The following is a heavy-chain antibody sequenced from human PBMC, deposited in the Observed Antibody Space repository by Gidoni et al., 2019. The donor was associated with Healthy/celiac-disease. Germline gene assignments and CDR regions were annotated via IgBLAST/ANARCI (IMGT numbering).Heavy chain of an antibody. CDR3: AKVIAVAALWGAFDI. Sequence: EVQLVESGGGLVQPGRSLRLSCAASGFTFDDYAMHWVRQAPGKGLEWVSGISRNSGSIGYADSVKGRFTISRDNAKNSLYLQMNSLRAEDMALYYCAKVIAVAALWGAFDIWGQGTMVTVSS. CDR2: ISRNSGSI. J-gene: IGHJ3*02. CDR1: GFTFDDYA. D-gene: IGHD6-19*01. V-gene: IGHV3-9*03.